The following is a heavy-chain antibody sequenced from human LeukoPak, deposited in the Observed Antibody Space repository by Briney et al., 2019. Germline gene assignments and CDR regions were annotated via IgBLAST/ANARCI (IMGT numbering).Heavy chain of an antibody. D-gene: IGHD6-13*01. CDR1: SSGGYY. Sequence: SSGGYYWSWIRQHPGKGLEWASGISWNSGSIGYADSVKGRFTISRDNAKNSLYLQMNSLRAEDTALYYCAKDIAAAGTDYFDYWGQGTLVTVSS. J-gene: IGHJ4*02. CDR3: AKDIAAAGTDYFDY. V-gene: IGHV3-9*01. CDR2: ISWNSGSI.